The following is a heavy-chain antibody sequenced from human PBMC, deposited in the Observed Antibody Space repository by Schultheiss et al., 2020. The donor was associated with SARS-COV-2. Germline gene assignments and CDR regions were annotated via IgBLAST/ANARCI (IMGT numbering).Heavy chain of an antibody. V-gene: IGHV3-74*01. CDR3: AKDIAGSPFSYYGMDV. D-gene: IGHD2-15*01. CDR2: INSDGSST. J-gene: IGHJ6*02. CDR1: GFTFSSYW. Sequence: GGSLRLSCAASGFTFSSYWMHWVRQAPGKGLVWVSRINSDGSSTSYADSVKGRFTISRDNAKNTLYLQMNSLRAEDTALYYCAKDIAGSPFSYYGMDVWGQGTTVTVSS.